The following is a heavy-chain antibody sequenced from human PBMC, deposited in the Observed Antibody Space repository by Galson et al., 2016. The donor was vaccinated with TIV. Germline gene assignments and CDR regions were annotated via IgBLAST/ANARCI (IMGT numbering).Heavy chain of an antibody. J-gene: IGHJ3*01. CDR1: GGSVSSVGNS. D-gene: IGHD2-8*01. Sequence: TRSLTCSVSGGSVSSVGNSWTWIRQRPGKGLEWIGHIYYTGSTNYNSSLKSQVTISVDTSKNQFSLRLNSVTVADTAVYYCTRGRFAFGVALDVWGQGTMVTVSS. CDR3: TRGRFAFGVALDV. CDR2: IYYTGST. V-gene: IGHV4-31*01.